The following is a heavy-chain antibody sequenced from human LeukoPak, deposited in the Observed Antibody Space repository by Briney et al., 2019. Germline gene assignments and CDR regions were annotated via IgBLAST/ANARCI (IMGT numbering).Heavy chain of an antibody. J-gene: IGHJ3*02. D-gene: IGHD6-19*01. V-gene: IGHV3-30*04. CDR1: GFTFSSYA. CDR2: ISFDGSNK. Sequence: PGGSLRLSCAASGFTFSSYAMNWVRQAPGKGLEWVAVISFDGSNKYYADSVKGRFTTSRDNSKNTLYLQMNSLRAEDTAVYYCARDPAPYSSGWYGNAFDIWGQGTMVTVPS. CDR3: ARDPAPYSSGWYGNAFDI.